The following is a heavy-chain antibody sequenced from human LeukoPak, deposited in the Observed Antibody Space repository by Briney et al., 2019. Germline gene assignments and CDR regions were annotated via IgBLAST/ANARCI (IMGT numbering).Heavy chain of an antibody. V-gene: IGHV3-23*01. CDR1: DFTFA. CDR3: VRMRGPERRHCFDY. J-gene: IGHJ4*02. CDR2: INGRGNDS. D-gene: IGHD1-1*01. Sequence: GGSLRLSCVVSDFTFAVSWVRQAPGKGLEWISTINGRGNDSFHADSVKGRFTISRDTSKNTLYLHMSSLRAADTAMYFCVRMRGPERRHCFDYWSQGALLIVSS.